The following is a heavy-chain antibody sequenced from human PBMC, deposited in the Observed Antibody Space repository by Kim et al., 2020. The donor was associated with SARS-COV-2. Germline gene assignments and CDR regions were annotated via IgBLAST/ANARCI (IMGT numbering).Heavy chain of an antibody. V-gene: IGHV1-24*01. CDR1: GYTLTELS. CDR3: ATRGRGFWSGYYDYYGMDV. Sequence: ASVKVSCKVSGYTLTELSMHWVRQAPGKGLEWMGGFDPEDGETIYAQKFQGRVTMTEDTSTDTAYMELSSLRSEDTAVYYCATRGRGFWSGYYDYYGMDVWGQGTTVTVSS. CDR2: FDPEDGET. D-gene: IGHD3-3*01. J-gene: IGHJ6*02.